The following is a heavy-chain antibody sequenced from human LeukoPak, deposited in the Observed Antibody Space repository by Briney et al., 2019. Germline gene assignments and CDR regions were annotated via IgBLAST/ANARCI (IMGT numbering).Heavy chain of an antibody. J-gene: IGHJ2*01. D-gene: IGHD2-21*01. Sequence: PSETLSLTCTVSGGSISTSSYYWGWVRQPPGKGLEWIGNIHNSESTYYNPSLKSRVTMSVDTSKNQFSLKLSSVTAADTAVYYCARGRVSYWYFDLWGRGTLVTVSS. CDR1: GGSISTSSYY. CDR3: ARGRVSYWYFDL. CDR2: IHNSEST. V-gene: IGHV4-39*07.